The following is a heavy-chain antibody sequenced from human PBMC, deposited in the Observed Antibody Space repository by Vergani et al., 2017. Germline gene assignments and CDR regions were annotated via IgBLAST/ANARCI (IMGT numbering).Heavy chain of an antibody. CDR1: GGSISSGDHC. Sequence: QVQLQESGPGVVKPSQTLSLTCAVSGGSISSGDHCWTWIRQRPGKGLEWIGYIFYSGTTYDHPSLRSRLTISVDTSQNQFPLKLRSVTAADTAVYYCARVDTQVPATSHFYYMDVWGKGTTVVVSS. J-gene: IGHJ6*03. D-gene: IGHD6-25*01. CDR3: ARVDTQVPATSHFYYMDV. V-gene: IGHV4-31*11. CDR2: IFYSGTT.